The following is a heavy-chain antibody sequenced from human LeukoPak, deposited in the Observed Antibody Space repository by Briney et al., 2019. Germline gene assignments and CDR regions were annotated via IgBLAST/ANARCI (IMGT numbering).Heavy chain of an antibody. CDR1: GYSFNNYW. CDR3: AGRYSTGRYPPAVDI. Sequence: GESLKISCKGSGYSFNNYWIGWVRQMPGAGLEWMAIIYPGDSDTRYSPSFQGQVTISADKSISTAYLQWSSLKASDTAMYYCAGRYSTGRYPPAVDIWGQGTMVTVSS. CDR2: IYPGDSDT. J-gene: IGHJ3*02. V-gene: IGHV5-51*01. D-gene: IGHD6-19*01.